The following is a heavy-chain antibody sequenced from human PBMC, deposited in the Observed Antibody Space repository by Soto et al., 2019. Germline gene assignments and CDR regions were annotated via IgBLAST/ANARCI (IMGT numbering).Heavy chain of an antibody. Sequence: QVQLVQSGAEVKKPGASVKVSCKASGYTFTSYGISWVRQAPGQGLEWMGWISAYNGNTNYAQKLQGRGTRTTDTATSTACMEPRSLRSDHPAVYYCAGLRWGAKWFDPGGQGTLVTVSS. CDR2: ISAYNGNT. CDR1: GYTFTSYG. D-gene: IGHD4-17*01. V-gene: IGHV1-18*01. CDR3: AGLRWGAKWFDP. J-gene: IGHJ5*02.